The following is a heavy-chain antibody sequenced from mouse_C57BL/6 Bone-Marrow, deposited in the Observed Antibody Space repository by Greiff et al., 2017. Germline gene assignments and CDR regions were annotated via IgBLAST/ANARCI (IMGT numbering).Heavy chain of an antibody. V-gene: IGHV1-4*01. J-gene: IGHJ2*01. Sequence: QVQLQQSGAELARPGASVKMSCKASGYTFTSYTMHWVKQRPGQGLEWIGYINPSSGYTKYNQKFKDKDTLTADKSSSPAYMQLSSLTSEDSAVYYCSDGYYVEYYFDYWGQGTTRTVSS. D-gene: IGHD2-3*01. CDR1: GYTFTSYT. CDR2: INPSSGYT. CDR3: SDGYYVEYYFDY.